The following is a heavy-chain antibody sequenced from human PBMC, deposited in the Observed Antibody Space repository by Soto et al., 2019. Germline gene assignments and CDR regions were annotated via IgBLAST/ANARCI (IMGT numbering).Heavy chain of an antibody. Sequence: SETLSLTCTVSNGSLSSNYWSWIRQSPGKGLEWIGNIYYSGSTNYNPSLKSRVTISVDTSKNQFSLRLNSVTAADTAVYYCAREVSSFGSNHFDSWGQGALVTVSS. CDR2: IYYSGST. D-gene: IGHD3-10*01. CDR3: AREVSSFGSNHFDS. V-gene: IGHV4-59*01. J-gene: IGHJ4*02. CDR1: NGSLSSNY.